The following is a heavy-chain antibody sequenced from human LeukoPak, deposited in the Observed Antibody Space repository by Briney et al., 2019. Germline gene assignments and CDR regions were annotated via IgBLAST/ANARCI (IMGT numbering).Heavy chain of an antibody. CDR1: GYTFTGYY. V-gene: IGHV1-2*02. J-gene: IGHJ4*02. D-gene: IGHD1-26*01. CDR3: ARDMVGGSIDY. CDR2: INPNSGAT. Sequence: ASVRVSCKASGYTFTGYYIHWVRQAPGQGLEWMGWINPNSGATKFAQKFQGRVTMTSDTSISTVHMELSRLRSDDTAVYYCARDMVGGSIDYWGQGTLVTVSS.